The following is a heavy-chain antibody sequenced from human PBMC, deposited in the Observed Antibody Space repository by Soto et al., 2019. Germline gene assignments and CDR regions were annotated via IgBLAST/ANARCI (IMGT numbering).Heavy chain of an antibody. CDR3: ASMGRRDGYNFDY. CDR1: GGTFSSYT. J-gene: IGHJ4*02. D-gene: IGHD5-12*01. Sequence: SVKVSCKASGGTFSSYTISWVRQAPGQGLEWMGGIIPIFGTANYAQKFQGRVTITADESTSTAYMELSSLRSEDTAVYYCASMGRRDGYNFDYWGQGTLVTVSS. CDR2: IIPIFGTA. V-gene: IGHV1-69*13.